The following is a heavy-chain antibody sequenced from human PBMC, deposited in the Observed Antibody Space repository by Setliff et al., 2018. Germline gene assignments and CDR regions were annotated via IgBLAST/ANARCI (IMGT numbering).Heavy chain of an antibody. CDR3: ARPRGVYYDSSGPFDY. CDR2: ISSSSSYI. D-gene: IGHD3-22*01. CDR1: GFDFKTHW. J-gene: IGHJ4*02. V-gene: IGHV3-21*01. Sequence: PGGSLRLSCAASGFDFKTHWMDWARQAPGKGLEWVSSISSSSSYIYYADSVKGRFTISRDNAKNSLHLQMNSLRPEDTAVYYCARPRGVYYDSSGPFDYWGQGTLVTVSS.